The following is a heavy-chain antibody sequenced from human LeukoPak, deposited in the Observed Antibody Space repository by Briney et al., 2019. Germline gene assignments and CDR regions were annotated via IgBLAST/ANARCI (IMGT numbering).Heavy chain of an antibody. CDR2: ISYDGSNK. CDR1: GFTFSSYG. J-gene: IGHJ5*02. CDR3: AKEGDFWSGYWIGNWFDP. D-gene: IGHD3-3*01. V-gene: IGHV3-30*18. Sequence: GGSLRLSCAASGFTFSSYGMHWVRQAPGKGLEWVAVISYDGSNKYYADSVKGRFTISRDNSKNTLYLQMISLRAEDTAVYYCAKEGDFWSGYWIGNWFDPWGQGTLVTVSS.